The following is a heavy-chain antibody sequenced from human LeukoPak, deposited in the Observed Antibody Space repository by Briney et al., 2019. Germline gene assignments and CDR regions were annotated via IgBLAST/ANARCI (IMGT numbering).Heavy chain of an antibody. CDR1: GGTFSSYA. J-gene: IGHJ4*02. CDR3: ARRSVASYGDYVYY. CDR2: IIPIFGTA. D-gene: IGHD4-17*01. V-gene: IGHV1-69*13. Sequence: APVKVSCKASGGTFSSYAISWVRQAPGQGLEWMGGIIPIFGTANYAQKFQGRVTITADESTSTAYMELSSLRSEDTAVYYCARRSVASYGDYVYYWGQGTLVTVSS.